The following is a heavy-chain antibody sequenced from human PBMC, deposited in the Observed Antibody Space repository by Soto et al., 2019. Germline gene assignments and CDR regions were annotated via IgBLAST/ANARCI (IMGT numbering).Heavy chain of an antibody. CDR1: GFIFSSSW. Sequence: EVQLVESGGGLVLPGGSPRLSCAASGFIFSSSWMTWVRQAPGKGLEWVANIKPDGSEVYYADSVKGRLTISRDNPRNSLYLQMSSLRAEDTAVYYCARESLLKSIPIYGYYYYAMDVWGQGTTVIVSS. CDR2: IKPDGSEV. J-gene: IGHJ6*02. CDR3: ARESLLKSIPIYGYYYYAMDV. V-gene: IGHV3-7*03. D-gene: IGHD3-3*01.